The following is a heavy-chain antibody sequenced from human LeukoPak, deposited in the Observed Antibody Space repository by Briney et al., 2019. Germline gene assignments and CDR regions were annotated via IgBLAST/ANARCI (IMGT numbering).Heavy chain of an antibody. J-gene: IGHJ5*02. CDR1: GGSLKNHY. V-gene: IGHV4-34*01. D-gene: IGHD5-12*01. CDR2: INSAGTT. Sequence: SETLSLTCAVSGGSLKNHYLTWIRQSPGKRLEWIGLINSAGTTVYDPSLKSRVSISIDTSKNQFSLTMRSMTATDTAVYYCARDEVGRYALALWGQGTPVTVSS. CDR3: ARDEVGRYALAL.